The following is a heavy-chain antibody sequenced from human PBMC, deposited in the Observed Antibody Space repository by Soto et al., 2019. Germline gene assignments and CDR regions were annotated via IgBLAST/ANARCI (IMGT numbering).Heavy chain of an antibody. CDR2: INPSGGST. J-gene: IGHJ6*02. V-gene: IGHV1-46*01. CDR1: GYTFTSYY. CDR3: ARAVSSWELLPVYYYYGMDV. Sequence: ASVKVSCKASGYTFTSYYMHWVRQAPGQGLEWMGIINPSGGSTSYAQKFQGRVTMTRDTSTSTVYMELNSVTPEDTAVYYCARAVSSWELLPVYYYYGMDVWGQGTTVTVSS. D-gene: IGHD1-26*01.